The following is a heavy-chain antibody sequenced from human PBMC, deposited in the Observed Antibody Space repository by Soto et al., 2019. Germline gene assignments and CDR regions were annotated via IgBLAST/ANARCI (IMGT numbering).Heavy chain of an antibody. Sequence: EVQLVQSGGGLVKPGGSLRLSCEASGFTFTSYSMDWVRQAPGKGLEWGSSISSTSNYIYHVDSVKARFTISRDNAKKSLYLQMNSLRAEDTAVYYCAKENSDRAFDIWGQGTMVTVSS. CDR2: ISSTSNYI. CDR1: GFTFTSYS. CDR3: AKENSDRAFDI. V-gene: IGHV3-21*01. J-gene: IGHJ3*02. D-gene: IGHD2-15*01.